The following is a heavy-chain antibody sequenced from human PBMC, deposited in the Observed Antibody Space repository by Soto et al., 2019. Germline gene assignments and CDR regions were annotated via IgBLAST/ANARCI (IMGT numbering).Heavy chain of an antibody. Sequence: GGSLRLSCAASGFTFNNYGMHWVRQAPCKGLEWVAVIWNDGNGYYYANSVKGRFTISRDNSKNTLYLQMSSLRVEDTAVYYCARRQISPPTRGAASARGGIDVWGQGTTVTVSS. CDR3: ARRQISPPTRGAASARGGIDV. CDR1: GFTFNNYG. V-gene: IGHV3-33*01. J-gene: IGHJ6*02. CDR2: IWNDGNGY. D-gene: IGHD1-26*01.